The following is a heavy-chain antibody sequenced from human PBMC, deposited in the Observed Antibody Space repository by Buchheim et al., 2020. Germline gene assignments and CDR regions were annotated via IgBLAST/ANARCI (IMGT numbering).Heavy chain of an antibody. J-gene: IGHJ6*03. V-gene: IGHV4-34*01. CDR1: GGSFSGYY. CDR3: ARYCSTKFKNQEYYYYYYMDV. CDR2: INHSGST. D-gene: IGHD2-2*01. Sequence: QVQLQQWGAGLLKPSETLSLTCAVYGGSFSGYYWSWIRQPPGKGLEWIGEINHSGSTNYNPSLKSRVTISVDTSKNQFSLKLSSVTAADTAVYYCARYCSTKFKNQEYYYYYYMDVWGKGTT.